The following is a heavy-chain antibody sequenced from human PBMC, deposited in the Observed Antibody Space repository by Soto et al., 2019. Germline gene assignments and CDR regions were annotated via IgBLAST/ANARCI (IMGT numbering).Heavy chain of an antibody. V-gene: IGHV1-69*05. CDR2: IIPIFGTA. D-gene: IGHD3-22*01. CDR1: GGTFSSYA. Sequence: ASVKVSCKASGGTFSSYAISWVRQAPGQGLEWMGGIIPIFGTANYAQKFQGRVTMTRDTSTSTFHMELSSLTSEDTAVYYCAGLYHYDSSGYYDYWGQGTLVTVSS. CDR3: AGLYHYDSSGYYDY. J-gene: IGHJ4*02.